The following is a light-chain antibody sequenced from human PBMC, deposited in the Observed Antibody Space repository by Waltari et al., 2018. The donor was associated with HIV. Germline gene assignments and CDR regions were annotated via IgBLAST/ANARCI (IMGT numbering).Light chain of an antibody. V-gene: IGKV3-15*01. CDR3: QQYNNWLWT. CDR1: QSVSSN. J-gene: IGKJ1*01. CDR2: GAS. Sequence: EIVLTQSPGTVSLSPGERATLSCRASQSVSSNLAWYQQKPGQAPRLLIYGASTRATGIPARFSGSGSGTEFTLTISSLQSEDFAVYYCQQYNNWLWTFGQGTKVEIK.